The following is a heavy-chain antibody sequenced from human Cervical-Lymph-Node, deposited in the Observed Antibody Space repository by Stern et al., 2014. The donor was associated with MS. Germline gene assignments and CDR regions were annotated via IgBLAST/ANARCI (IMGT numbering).Heavy chain of an antibody. D-gene: IGHD6-13*01. CDR3: ASGTRSSWYFDF. CDR1: GGTFNSYA. CDR2: IIPIFDTT. V-gene: IGHV1-69*01. Sequence: QVQLVQSGAEVKKPGSSVKVSCKASGGTFNSYAISWVRQAPGQGLEWMGGIIPIFDTTNYTQKFQGRVTITADESTTTADMELSSLTSGDTAMYFCASGTRSSWYFDFWGQGTLVTVST. J-gene: IGHJ4*02.